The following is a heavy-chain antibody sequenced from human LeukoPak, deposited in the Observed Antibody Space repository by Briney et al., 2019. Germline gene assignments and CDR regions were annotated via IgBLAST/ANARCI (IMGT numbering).Heavy chain of an antibody. CDR3: AKDPNGDYVGAFDM. V-gene: IGHV3-23*01. CDR1: GFTFSSYA. J-gene: IGHJ3*02. Sequence: GGSLRLSCAASGFTFSSYAMSWVRQAPGKGLEWVSSISGSGHSTYYADSVRGRFTISGDNSKNTLYLQMNSLRAEDTAVYYCAKDPNGDYVGAFDMWGPGTMDTVSS. CDR2: ISGSGHST. D-gene: IGHD4-17*01.